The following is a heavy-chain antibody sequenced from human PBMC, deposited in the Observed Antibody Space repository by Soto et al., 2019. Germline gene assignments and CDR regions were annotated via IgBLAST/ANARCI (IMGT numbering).Heavy chain of an antibody. CDR2: IKQDGSEE. Sequence: EVQLVESGGGLVQPGGSLRLSCAASGFTFNDYWMSWVRQAPGKGLEWVATIKQDGSEEYYVHSVKGRFTISRDNAKNLLDLQMNSLGAEDTAVYYCARYPKPYDSSAYYYYWGQGTLVTVSS. CDR1: GFTFNDYW. V-gene: IGHV3-7*01. D-gene: IGHD3-22*01. CDR3: ARYPKPYDSSAYYYY. J-gene: IGHJ4*02.